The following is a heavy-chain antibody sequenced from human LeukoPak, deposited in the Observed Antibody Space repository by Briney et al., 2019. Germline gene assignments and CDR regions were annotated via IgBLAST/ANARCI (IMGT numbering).Heavy chain of an antibody. J-gene: IGHJ4*02. CDR3: ARGYPASYTSGSPVLDF. Sequence: GGSLRLSCAASGFTFSSYDMYWVRQGTGKGLEWVSTIGTASNTYYPDSVKGRFTISRENAKNSLSLQMINLRAGDTAVYYCARGYPASYTSGSPVLDFWGQGTLVTVSS. CDR1: GFTFSSYD. V-gene: IGHV3-13*01. CDR2: IGTASNT. D-gene: IGHD3-10*01.